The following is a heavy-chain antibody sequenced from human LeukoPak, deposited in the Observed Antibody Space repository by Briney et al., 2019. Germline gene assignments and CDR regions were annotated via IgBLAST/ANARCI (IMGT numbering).Heavy chain of an antibody. J-gene: IGHJ6*02. D-gene: IGHD5-18*01. CDR1: GFTFGDYA. Sequence: GGSLRLSCTASGFTFGDYAMSWVRQAPGKGLEWVGFIRSKAYGGTTEYAASVKGRFTISRDDSKSIAYPQMNSLKTEDTAVYYCTREYGYSYGYYYYYGMDVWGQGTTVTVSS. CDR3: TREYGYSYGYYYYYGMDV. CDR2: IRSKAYGGTT. V-gene: IGHV3-49*04.